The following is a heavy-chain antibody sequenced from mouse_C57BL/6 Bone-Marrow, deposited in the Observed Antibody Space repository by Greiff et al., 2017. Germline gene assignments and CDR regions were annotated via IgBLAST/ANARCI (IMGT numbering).Heavy chain of an antibody. D-gene: IGHD2-4*01. CDR1: GYTFTSYC. V-gene: IGHV1-74*01. CDR2: IHPSDSDT. J-gene: IGHJ3*01. Sequence: QVQLQQPGAELVKPGASVKVSCKASGYTFTSYCMHWVKQRPGQGLEWIGRIHPSDSDTNYNQKFKGKATLTVDKSSSTAYMQLSSLTSEDSAVYYCVIGYDYDEGFAYWGRGTLVTVSA. CDR3: VIGYDYDEGFAY.